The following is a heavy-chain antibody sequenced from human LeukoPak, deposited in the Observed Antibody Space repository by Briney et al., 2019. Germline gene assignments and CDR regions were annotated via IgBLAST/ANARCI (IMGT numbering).Heavy chain of an antibody. CDR1: GYTFTSNY. CDR3: ARDREGFDY. J-gene: IGHJ4*02. Sequence: ASVKVSCKASGYTFTSNYIQWVRQAPGQGLEWMGMIYPRDGSTSYAQKFQGRVTVTRDTSTSTVHMELSGLRSEDTAVYYCARDREGFDYWGQGTLVTVSS. V-gene: IGHV1-46*01. CDR2: IYPRDGST.